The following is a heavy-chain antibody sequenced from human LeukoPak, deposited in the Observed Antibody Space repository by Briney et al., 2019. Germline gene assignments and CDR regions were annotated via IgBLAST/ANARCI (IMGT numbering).Heavy chain of an antibody. CDR1: GYSFTSYW. V-gene: IGHV5-51*01. D-gene: IGHD2-2*01. CDR3: ARFFCSSTSCANYMDV. J-gene: IGHJ6*03. CDR2: IYPGDSDT. Sequence: GESLKISCKGSGYSFTSYWIGWVRQMPGKGLEWMGIIYPGDSDTRYSPSFQGQVTISADKSISTASLQWSSLKASDTAMYYCARFFCSSTSCANYMDVWGKGTTVTISS.